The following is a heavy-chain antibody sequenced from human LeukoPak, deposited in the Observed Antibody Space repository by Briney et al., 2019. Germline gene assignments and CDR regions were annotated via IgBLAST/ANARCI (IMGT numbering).Heavy chain of an antibody. CDR3: ARTRSRYYYYGMDV. J-gene: IGHJ6*02. CDR2: ISYDGSNK. V-gene: IGHV3-30*03. Sequence: PGGSLRLSCAASGFTFSSYGMHWVRQAPGKGLEWVVVISYDGSNKYYADSVKGRFTISRDNSKNTLYLQMNSLRAEDTAVYYCARTRSRYYYYGMDVWGQGTTVTVSS. CDR1: GFTFSSYG.